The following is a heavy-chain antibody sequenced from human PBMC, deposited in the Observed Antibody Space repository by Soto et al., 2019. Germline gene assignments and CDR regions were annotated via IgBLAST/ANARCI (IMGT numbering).Heavy chain of an antibody. J-gene: IGHJ4*02. Sequence: SGPTLVNPTQTLTLTCTFSGFSLTTSGMCVNWIRQPPGKALEWLARIDWDDDKYYSTSLKTRLTISKDTSKNQVVLTMTNMDPVDTATYYCALIAPYSSGRRYFDYWGLGTLVTVSS. CDR1: GFSLTTSGMC. D-gene: IGHD6-19*01. CDR3: ALIAPYSSGRRYFDY. V-gene: IGHV2-70*11. CDR2: IDWDDDK.